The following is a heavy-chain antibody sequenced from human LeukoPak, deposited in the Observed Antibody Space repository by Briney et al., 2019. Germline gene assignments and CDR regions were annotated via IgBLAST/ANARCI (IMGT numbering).Heavy chain of an antibody. J-gene: IGHJ4*02. CDR2: ISSSSSYI. Sequence: PGGSLRLSCAASGFTFSSYSMNWVRQAPGKGLEWVSSISSSSSYIYYADSVKGRFTISRDNAKNSLYLQMNSLRAEDTAVYYCARDSDDFWSGYYTSSFDYWGQGTLVTVSS. CDR1: GFTFSSYS. D-gene: IGHD3-3*01. CDR3: ARDSDDFWSGYYTSSFDY. V-gene: IGHV3-21*01.